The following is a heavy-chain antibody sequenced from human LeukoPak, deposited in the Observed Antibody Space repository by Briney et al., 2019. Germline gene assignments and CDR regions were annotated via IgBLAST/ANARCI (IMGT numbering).Heavy chain of an antibody. CDR3: ARGIGWYSPRYFDY. D-gene: IGHD6-19*01. V-gene: IGHV4-39*07. CDR1: GGSISSLHY. J-gene: IGHJ4*02. Sequence: PSETLSLTCAVSGGSISSLHYWTWVRQAPGKGLEWIGSIYYSGSTYYNPSLKSRVTISVDTSKNQFSLKLSSVTAADTAVYYCARGIGWYSPRYFDYWGQGTLVTVSS. CDR2: IYYSGST.